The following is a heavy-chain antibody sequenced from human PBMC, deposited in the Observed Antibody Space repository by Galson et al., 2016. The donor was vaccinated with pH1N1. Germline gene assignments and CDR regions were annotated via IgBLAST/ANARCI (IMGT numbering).Heavy chain of an antibody. D-gene: IGHD4-17*01. Sequence: PALVKPTQTLTLTCTFSGFSLSTSGVGVGWIRQPPGKALEWLALIYWNDDKPYSPSLKSRLTITKDTSKNQVVLTMTNMDPVDTATYYCAHSLYGDYVGWFDPWGQGTLVTVSS. CDR1: GFSLSTSGVG. CDR2: IYWNDDK. CDR3: AHSLYGDYVGWFDP. J-gene: IGHJ5*02. V-gene: IGHV2-5*01.